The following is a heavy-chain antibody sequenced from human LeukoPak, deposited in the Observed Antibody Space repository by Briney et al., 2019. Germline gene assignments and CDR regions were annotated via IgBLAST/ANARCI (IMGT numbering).Heavy chain of an antibody. J-gene: IGHJ3*02. D-gene: IGHD3-10*01. CDR1: GGSISSGDYY. CDR3: AITYGSGSYYRPPGAFDI. CDR2: IYYSGST. Sequence: PSQTLSLTCTVSGGSISSGDYYWSWIRQPPGKGLEWIGYIYYSGSTYYNPSLKSRVTISVDTSKNQFSLKLSSVTAADTAVYYCAITYGSGSYYRPPGAFDIWGQGTMVTVSS. V-gene: IGHV4-30-4*01.